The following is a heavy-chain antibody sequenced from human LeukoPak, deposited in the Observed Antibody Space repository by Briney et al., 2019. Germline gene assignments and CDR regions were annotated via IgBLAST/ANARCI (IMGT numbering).Heavy chain of an antibody. CDR2: ISSSSSYI. CDR1: GFTFSSYS. CDR3: ARGDDSSGYIIN. J-gene: IGHJ4*02. D-gene: IGHD3-22*01. V-gene: IGHV3-21*01. Sequence: GGSLRLSCAASGFTFSSYSMNWVRQAPGKGLEWVSSISSSSSYIYYADSVKGRFTISRDNAKNSLYLRMNSLRAEDTAVYYCARGDDSSGYIINWGQGTLVTVSS.